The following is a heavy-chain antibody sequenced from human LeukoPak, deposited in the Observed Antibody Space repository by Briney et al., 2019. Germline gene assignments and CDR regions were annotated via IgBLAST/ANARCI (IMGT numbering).Heavy chain of an antibody. CDR3: ARAARLPYAEENWFDP. J-gene: IGHJ5*02. CDR2: IIPIFGTA. Sequence: ASVKVSCKASGYTFTSYYMHWVRQAPGQGLEWMGGIIPIFGTANYAQKFQGRVTITADESTSTAYMELSSLRSEDTAVYYCARAARLPYAEENWFDPWGQGTLVTVSS. CDR1: GYTFTSYY. V-gene: IGHV1-69*13. D-gene: IGHD6-6*01.